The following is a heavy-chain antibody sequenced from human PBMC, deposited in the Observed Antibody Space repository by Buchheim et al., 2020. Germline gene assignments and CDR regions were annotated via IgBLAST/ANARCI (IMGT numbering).Heavy chain of an antibody. CDR1: GGSFSGYY. CDR2: INHSGST. D-gene: IGHD5-18*01. V-gene: IGHV4-34*01. Sequence: QVQLQQWGAGLLKPSETLSLTCAVYGGSFSGYYWSWIRQPPGKGLEWIGEINHSGSTNYNPSLKSRVTISLDTSKNHYSMKLSSVTAADTAVYYCARGYSQTAMGWFDPWGQGTL. CDR3: ARGYSQTAMGWFDP. J-gene: IGHJ5*02.